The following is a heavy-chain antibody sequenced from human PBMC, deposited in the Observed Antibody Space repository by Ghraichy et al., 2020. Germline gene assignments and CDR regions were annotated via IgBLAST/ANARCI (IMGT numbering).Heavy chain of an antibody. D-gene: IGHD4-17*01. V-gene: IGHV4-31*03. CDR2: IYYSGST. J-gene: IGHJ4*02. CDR1: GGSISSGGYY. Sequence: SQTLSLTCTVSGGSISSGGYYWSWIRQHPGKGLEWIGYIYYSGSTYYNPSLKSRVTISIDTSKNQFSLKLSSVTAADTAVYYCARDPGDYGDYYFDYWGQGTLVTVSS. CDR3: ARDPGDYGDYYFDY.